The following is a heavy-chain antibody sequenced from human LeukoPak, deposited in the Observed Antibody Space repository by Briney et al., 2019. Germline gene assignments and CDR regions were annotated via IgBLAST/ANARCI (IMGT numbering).Heavy chain of an antibody. Sequence: GGCLRLSCAAAGFTFSSYGMQWVRQAPGKGMGWVAVISYDGSNKYYGDSGKGRFTISRDNSKNTLYLQLNSLRAEDTAVYYCARDGGSYYYDSSGFRFDPWGQGTLVTVSS. CDR2: ISYDGSNK. V-gene: IGHV3-30*03. D-gene: IGHD3-22*01. CDR1: GFTFSSYG. CDR3: ARDGGSYYYDSSGFRFDP. J-gene: IGHJ5*02.